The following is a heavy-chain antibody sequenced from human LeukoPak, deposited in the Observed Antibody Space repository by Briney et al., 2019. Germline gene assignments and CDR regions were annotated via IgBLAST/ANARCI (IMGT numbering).Heavy chain of an antibody. D-gene: IGHD4-17*01. J-gene: IGHJ3*02. CDR2: IYYSGST. CDR3: ARLTTVTTTDDAFDI. V-gene: IGHV4-59*01. CDR1: GGSISSFH. Sequence: PSETLSLTCTVSGGSISSFHWSWIRQPPGKGLECIGCIYYSGSTNYNPSLKSRVTISVDTSKNQFSLKLSSVTAADTAVYYCARLTTVTTTDDAFDIWGQGTVVTVSS.